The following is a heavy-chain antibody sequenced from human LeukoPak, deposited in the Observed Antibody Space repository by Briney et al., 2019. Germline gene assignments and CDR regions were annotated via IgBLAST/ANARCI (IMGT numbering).Heavy chain of an antibody. D-gene: IGHD3-22*01. V-gene: IGHV1-46*01. CDR3: AREYGEYDSSGYYAAEYFQH. Sequence: ASVKVSCKASGYTFTSYYMHWARQAPGQGLEWMGIINPSGGSTSYAQKFQGRVTMTRDTSTSTVYMELSSLRSEDTAVYYCAREYGEYDSSGYYAAEYFQHWGQGTLVTVSS. J-gene: IGHJ1*01. CDR1: GYTFTSYY. CDR2: INPSGGST.